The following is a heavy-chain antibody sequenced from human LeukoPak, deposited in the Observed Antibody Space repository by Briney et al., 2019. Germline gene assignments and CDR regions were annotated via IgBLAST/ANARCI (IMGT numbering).Heavy chain of an antibody. CDR1: GFTFSSYA. V-gene: IGHV3-30-3*01. Sequence: PGGSLRLSCAASGFTFSSYAMHWVRQAPGKGLEWVAVISYDGSNKYYADSVKGRFTISRDNSKNTLYLQMNSLRAEDTAVYYCARDRSSGWSLTPVGPFDYWGQGTLVTVSS. J-gene: IGHJ4*02. CDR3: ARDRSSGWSLTPVGPFDY. CDR2: ISYDGSNK. D-gene: IGHD6-19*01.